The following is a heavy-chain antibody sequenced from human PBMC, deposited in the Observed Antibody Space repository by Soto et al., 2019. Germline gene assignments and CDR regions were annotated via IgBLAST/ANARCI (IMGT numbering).Heavy chain of an antibody. CDR3: ASAAVTGTAGLDF. CDR2: INPKSGAT. CDR1: GYRFTGYG. V-gene: IGHV1-2*02. Sequence: ASVKVSCKASGYRFTGYGLHWVRQAPGQGLQWMGWINPKSGATDYAQKFQGRVTMTRDTSISTAYMELSRLTSDDTAVYYCASAAVTGTAGLDFWGQGTQVTVSS. D-gene: IGHD6-19*01. J-gene: IGHJ4*02.